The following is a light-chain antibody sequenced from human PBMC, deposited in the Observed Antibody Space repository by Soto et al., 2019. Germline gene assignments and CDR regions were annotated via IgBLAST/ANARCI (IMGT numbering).Light chain of an antibody. J-gene: IGLJ3*02. CDR3: SSYTSSNTWV. CDR1: SSDVGGYNY. CDR2: EVS. V-gene: IGLV2-14*01. Sequence: QSALTQPASVSGSPGQSITISCTGTSSDVGGYNYVSWYQQHPGKVPRLMIYEVSNRPSGLSNRFSGSKSGNTASLIISGLQAEDEADYYCSSYTSSNTWVFGGGTKVTVL.